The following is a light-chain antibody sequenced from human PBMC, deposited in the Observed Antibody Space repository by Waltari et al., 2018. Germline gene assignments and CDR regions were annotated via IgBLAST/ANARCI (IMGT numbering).Light chain of an antibody. V-gene: IGLV2-14*01. Sequence: QAALTPPASVSGSPGPSTTISCTGTCSDIVVYIYQPWDQQHPGKAPKRMIYEVSNRPSGVSNRFSGSKSGNTASLTISGLQAEDEADYYCSSYTTSSTPVFGGGTKLTVL. CDR1: CSDIVVYIY. CDR2: EVS. CDR3: SSYTTSSTPV. J-gene: IGLJ2*01.